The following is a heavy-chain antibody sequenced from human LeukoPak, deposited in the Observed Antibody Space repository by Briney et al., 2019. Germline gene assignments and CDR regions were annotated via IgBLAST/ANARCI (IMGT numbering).Heavy chain of an antibody. V-gene: IGHV1-69*13. J-gene: IGHJ6*02. CDR3: ARGSITMVRGVILNYYYYGMDV. CDR2: IIPIFGTA. CDR1: GGTFSSYA. Sequence: ASVKVSYKASGGTFSSYAISWVRQAPGQGLEWMGGIIPIFGTANYAQKFQGRVTITADESTSTAYMELSSLRSEDTAVYYCARGSITMVRGVILNYYYYGMDVWGQGTTVTVSS. D-gene: IGHD3-10*01.